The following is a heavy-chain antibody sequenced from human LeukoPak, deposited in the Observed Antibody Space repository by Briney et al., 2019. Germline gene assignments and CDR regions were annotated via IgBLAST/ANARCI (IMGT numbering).Heavy chain of an antibody. Sequence: SETLSLTCTVSGGSISTGSYYWNWIRQPAGKGLEWIGRIYTSGSTNYNPSLKSRVTLSVDTSKNQFSLKLNSVTAADTAVYYRARVARSMSSSSEDSWGQGTLVTVSS. CDR2: IYTSGST. V-gene: IGHV4-61*02. CDR1: GGSISTGSYY. J-gene: IGHJ4*02. CDR3: ARVARSMSSSSEDS. D-gene: IGHD6-13*01.